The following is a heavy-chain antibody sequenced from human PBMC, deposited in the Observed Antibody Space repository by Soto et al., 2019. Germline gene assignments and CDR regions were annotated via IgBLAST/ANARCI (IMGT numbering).Heavy chain of an antibody. CDR1: GESFSGHI. J-gene: IGHJ4*02. CDR3: ARGLITGSHYSGGWYYFDS. CDR2: INHSGSA. D-gene: IGHD6-19*01. Sequence: QVQLQQSGAGLLKPSETLSLTCAVYGESFSGHIWTWIRQTPGKGLQWIGQINHSGSASYNPSLKSRVTISVNPSNSQFSRGLSSVTAADTAVYYCARGLITGSHYSGGWYYFDSWGQGTQVAVSS. V-gene: IGHV4-34*01.